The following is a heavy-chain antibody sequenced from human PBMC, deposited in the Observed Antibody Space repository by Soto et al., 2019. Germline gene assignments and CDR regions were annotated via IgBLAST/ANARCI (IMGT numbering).Heavy chain of an antibody. CDR1: GGTFSSSA. V-gene: IGHV1-69*05. CDR2: FIPLFRTP. CDR3: ARDNDRLQLGGNYYYILDV. J-gene: IGHJ6*02. Sequence: QVQLVQSGAEMKEPGSSVKVSCKTSGGTFSSSAISWLRQAPGQGLEWMGGFIPLFRTPDYAQKFQGRVTXAXDXXTSTAYMELSSLRSEDTAVYYCARDNDRLQLGGNYYYILDVWGQGTTITVSS. D-gene: IGHD4-4*01.